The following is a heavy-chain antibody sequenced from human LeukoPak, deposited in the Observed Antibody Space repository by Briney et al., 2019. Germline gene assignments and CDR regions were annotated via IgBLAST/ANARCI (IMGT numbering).Heavy chain of an antibody. Sequence: PGGSLRLSCAASGFTFSNYAMSWVRQAPGKGLEWVSGISGSGGSTYYADSVKGRFTISRDNSKNTLFLQMNSLRAEDTAVYYCAKGSGSYRFDYRGQGTLVTVSS. D-gene: IGHD1-26*01. CDR2: ISGSGGST. V-gene: IGHV3-23*01. CDR1: GFTFSNYA. CDR3: AKGSGSYRFDY. J-gene: IGHJ4*02.